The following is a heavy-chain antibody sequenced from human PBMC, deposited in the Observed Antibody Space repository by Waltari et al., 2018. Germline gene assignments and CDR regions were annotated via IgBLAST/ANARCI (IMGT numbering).Heavy chain of an antibody. CDR3: ARRREAWLDY. CDR2: IFYSGST. J-gene: IGHJ4*02. Sequence: QVQLQESGPGLVKPSETLSLTCTVSGGSISSYYWGWFRQPPGKGLEWIGYIFYSGSTNHNPSLKCRVTISVDTSKNQFSLKLSSVTAADTAGYYCARRREAWLDYWGQGTLVTVSS. D-gene: IGHD5-12*01. V-gene: IGHV4-59*08. CDR1: GGSISSYY.